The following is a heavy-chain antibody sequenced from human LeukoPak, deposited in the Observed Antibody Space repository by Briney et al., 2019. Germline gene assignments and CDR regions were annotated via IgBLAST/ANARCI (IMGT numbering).Heavy chain of an antibody. J-gene: IGHJ6*03. CDR1: GGSISSYY. CDR2: IYNSGNT. CDR3: ARQREAYYYYMDV. D-gene: IGHD1-26*01. Sequence: SETLSLTCIVSGGSISSYYWTWIRQSPGKGLEWIGYIYNSGNTYYNPSLKSRVAISVDTSKNQFSLKLSSVTAADTAVYYCARQREAYYYYMDVWGKGTTVTVSS. V-gene: IGHV4-59*08.